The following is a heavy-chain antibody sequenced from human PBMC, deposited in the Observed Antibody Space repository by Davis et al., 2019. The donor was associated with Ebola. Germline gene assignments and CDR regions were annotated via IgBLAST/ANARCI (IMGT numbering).Heavy chain of an antibody. J-gene: IGHJ4*02. CDR3: ARGHSSGWLRY. V-gene: IGHV1-69*04. CDR2: IIPILGIA. Sequence: PSVKVSCKASGGTFSSYAISWVRQAPGQGLEWMGRIIPILGIANYAQKFQGRVTITADKSTSTAYMELSSLRSEDTAVYYCARGHSSGWLRYWGQGTLVTVSS. D-gene: IGHD6-19*01. CDR1: GGTFSSYA.